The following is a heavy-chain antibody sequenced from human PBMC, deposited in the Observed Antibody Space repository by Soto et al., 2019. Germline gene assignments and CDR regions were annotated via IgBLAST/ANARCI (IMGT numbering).Heavy chain of an antibody. Sequence: ASETLSLTCAVSGGSISSSNWWGWVRQPPGKGLEWIGEIYHSGSTYYNPSLKSRVTISVDTSKNQFSLKLSSVTAADTAVYYCASPKIAFYNWFDPWGQGTLVTVSS. CDR1: GGSISSSNW. V-gene: IGHV4-4*02. D-gene: IGHD3-3*02. J-gene: IGHJ5*02. CDR2: IYHSGST. CDR3: ASPKIAFYNWFDP.